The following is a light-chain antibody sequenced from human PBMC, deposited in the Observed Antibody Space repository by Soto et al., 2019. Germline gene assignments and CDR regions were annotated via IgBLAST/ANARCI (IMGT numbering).Light chain of an antibody. CDR1: ALPNQY. CDR2: KDT. J-gene: IGLJ1*01. CDR3: QSTDSSGTYV. Sequence: SSELTQPPSVSVSPGQTARITCSGDALPNQYAYWYQQKPGQAPVLVIYKDTERPSGIPERFSGSRSGTTVTLTISGVQAEDEADYYCQSTDSSGTYVFGTGTKLTVL. V-gene: IGLV3-25*02.